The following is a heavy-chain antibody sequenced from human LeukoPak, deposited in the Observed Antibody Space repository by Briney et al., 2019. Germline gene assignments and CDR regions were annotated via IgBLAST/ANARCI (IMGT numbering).Heavy chain of an antibody. CDR3: AREIYDRFDY. Sequence: ASVQVSCKASGYTFSNYGISWVRQAPGQGLECMGWISGYNGNTNYAQKLQGRVTMTTDTSTRTAYMDLRGLTSDDTAVYYCAREIYDRFDYWGQGTLVTVSS. CDR2: ISGYNGNT. D-gene: IGHD5/OR15-5a*01. J-gene: IGHJ4*02. V-gene: IGHV1-18*01. CDR1: GYTFSNYG.